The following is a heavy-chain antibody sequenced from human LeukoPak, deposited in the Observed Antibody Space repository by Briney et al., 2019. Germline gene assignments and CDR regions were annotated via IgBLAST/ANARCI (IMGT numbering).Heavy chain of an antibody. V-gene: IGHV3-74*01. D-gene: IGHD1-7*01. CDR2: LNSDGSST. CDR3: ATGNYHAFDI. J-gene: IGHJ3*02. Sequence: GGSLRLSCAASGSTFSSYWMHWVRQAPGKGLVWVSCLNSDGSSTRYADSVRGRFTISRDNAKNTLYLQMNSLRAEDTAVYYCATGNYHAFDIWGQGTMVTVSS. CDR1: GSTFSSYW.